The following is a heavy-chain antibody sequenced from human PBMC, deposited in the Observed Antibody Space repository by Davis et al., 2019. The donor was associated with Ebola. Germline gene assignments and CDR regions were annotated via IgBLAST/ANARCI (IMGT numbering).Heavy chain of an antibody. J-gene: IGHJ4*02. CDR1: VITFSSYA. CDR2: IKSKSDGGAA. CDR3: RSNFDY. Sequence: GGSLRLSCADSVITFSSYAMNWVRQAPGKGLEWVGRIKSKSDGGAADYAAPVKGRFTISRDDSKNTVYLQMNSLKTEDTAVYYCRSNFDYWGQGALVTVSS. V-gene: IGHV3-15*01.